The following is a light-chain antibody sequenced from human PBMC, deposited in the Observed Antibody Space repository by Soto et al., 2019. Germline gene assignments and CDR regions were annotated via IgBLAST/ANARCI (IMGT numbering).Light chain of an antibody. CDR1: QTIGTY. J-gene: IGKJ3*01. CDR2: DAS. V-gene: IGKV1-39*01. Sequence: IEVTQSPSSLAASLGDRVTITCRASQTIGTYVNWYRQKSGAAPELLIYDASTLQSGVPSRFRGGASGTDFTLTISSLQLDDFATYFCHQAGTFPFTFGPGTKMDIK. CDR3: HQAGTFPFT.